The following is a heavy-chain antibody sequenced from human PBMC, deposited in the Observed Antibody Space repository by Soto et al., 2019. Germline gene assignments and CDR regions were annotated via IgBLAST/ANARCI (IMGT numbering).Heavy chain of an antibody. CDR2: ISNNSSVK. V-gene: IGHV3-48*02. CDR3: ARDRDAYCSKGVCSGPYFDY. CDR1: GFTFSNYR. Sequence: GGSLRLSCAVSGFTFSNYRINRVRQAPGKGLEWLSYISNNSSVKYYADSVKGRFTISRDNAKNSLYLQMNSLGDDDTAVYYCARDRDAYCSKGVCSGPYFDYWGRGTLVTVSS. J-gene: IGHJ4*02. D-gene: IGHD2-8*01.